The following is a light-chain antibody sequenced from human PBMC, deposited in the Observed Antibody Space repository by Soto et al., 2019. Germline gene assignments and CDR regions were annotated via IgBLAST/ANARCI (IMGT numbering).Light chain of an antibody. J-gene: IGLJ2*01. CDR2: NDY. CDR1: TSNVGSNL. V-gene: IGLV1-47*02. CDR3: AVWDDSLSGVV. Sequence: QSVLAQPPSASGTPGQRVTISCSGSTSNVGSNLASWYQQLPGSAPNLLIYNDYERPSGVPARFSGSKSGTSASLGISGLRSEEEADYFCAVWDDSLSGVVFGGGTKLTVL.